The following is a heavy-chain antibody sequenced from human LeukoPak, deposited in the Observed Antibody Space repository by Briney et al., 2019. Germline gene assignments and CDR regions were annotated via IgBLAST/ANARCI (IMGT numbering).Heavy chain of an antibody. CDR3: XXXXXXXXXCC. D-gene: IGHD2-21*01. CDR2: IIPSGHTT. J-gene: IGHJ4*02. V-gene: IGHV3-23*01. Sequence: SGFTXXXHGMNWVRQAPGKGLEWVSGIIPSGHTTYYADSVRGRFTISRDNSRNTVYLQMNRQRAEDTAVYYXXXXXXXXXXCCWGQXTLVTVSA. CDR1: GFTXXXHG.